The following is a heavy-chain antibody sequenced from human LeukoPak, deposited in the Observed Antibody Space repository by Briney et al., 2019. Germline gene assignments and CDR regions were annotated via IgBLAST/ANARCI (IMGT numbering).Heavy chain of an antibody. CDR2: INPNSGGT. Sequence: ASVKVSCKASGYTFTGYYMHWVRQAPGQGLEWMGWINPNSGGTNYAQKFQGRVTMTRDTSISTAYMELSRLRSDDTAVYYCARGDYYDSRGYYRGAEYFQHWGQGTLVTVSS. CDR3: ARGDYYDSRGYYRGAEYFQH. CDR1: GYTFTGYY. D-gene: IGHD3-22*01. V-gene: IGHV1-2*02. J-gene: IGHJ1*01.